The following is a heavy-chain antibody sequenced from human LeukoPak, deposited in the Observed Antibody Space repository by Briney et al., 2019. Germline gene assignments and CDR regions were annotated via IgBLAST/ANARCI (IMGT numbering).Heavy chain of an antibody. J-gene: IGHJ5*02. CDR3: ARHPGEPGRYSSSWYWFDP. D-gene: IGHD6-13*01. Sequence: PSETLSLTCTVSGGSISSGGYYWRWIRQPPGKGLEWIGYIYHSGSTYYNPSLKSRVTISVDRSKNQFSLKLSSVTAADTAVYYCARHPGEPGRYSSSWYWFDPWGQGTLVTVSS. CDR1: GGSISSGGYY. V-gene: IGHV4-30-2*01. CDR2: IYHSGST.